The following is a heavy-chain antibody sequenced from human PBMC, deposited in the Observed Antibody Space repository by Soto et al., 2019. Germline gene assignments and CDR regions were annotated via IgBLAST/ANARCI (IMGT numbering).Heavy chain of an antibody. V-gene: IGHV4-34*01. J-gene: IGHJ4*02. CDR2: INHSGST. CDR3: ARGWGRRFDY. CDR1: GGSFSGYY. D-gene: IGHD7-27*01. Sequence: QVQLQQWGAGLLKPSETLSLTCAVYGGSFSGYYWNWIRQPPGKGLEWIGEINHSGSTNYNPPLKSRVTISVDTSKKQFSLKLRSVTAADSAVYYCARGWGRRFDYWGQGTLVTVSS.